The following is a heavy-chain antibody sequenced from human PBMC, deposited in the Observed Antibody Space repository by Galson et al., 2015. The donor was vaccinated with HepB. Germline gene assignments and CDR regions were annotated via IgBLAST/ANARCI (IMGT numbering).Heavy chain of an antibody. D-gene: IGHD6-19*01. Sequence: QSGAEVKKPGESLRISCKGSGYSFTSYWISWVRQMPGKGLEWMGRIDPSDSYTNYSPSFQGHVTISADKSISTAYLQWSSLKASDTAMYYCARQPYLASSGSEHDYWGQGTLVTVSS. CDR3: ARQPYLASSGSEHDY. V-gene: IGHV5-10-1*01. CDR1: GYSFTSYW. CDR2: IDPSDSYT. J-gene: IGHJ4*02.